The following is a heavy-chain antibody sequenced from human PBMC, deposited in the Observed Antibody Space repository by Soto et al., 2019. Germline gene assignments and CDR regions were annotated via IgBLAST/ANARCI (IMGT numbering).Heavy chain of an antibody. Sequence: GSLRLSCAASGFTFSNYAMSWVRQAPGKGLQWVSGISSSGGSTYYVDSVKGRFTISRDNSKNTLYLQMNSLRAEDTAVYYCAKRGGGGSQDFDYWGQGTLVTVSS. D-gene: IGHD1-26*01. CDR1: GFTFSNYA. CDR2: ISSSGGST. CDR3: AKRGGGGSQDFDY. J-gene: IGHJ4*02. V-gene: IGHV3-23*01.